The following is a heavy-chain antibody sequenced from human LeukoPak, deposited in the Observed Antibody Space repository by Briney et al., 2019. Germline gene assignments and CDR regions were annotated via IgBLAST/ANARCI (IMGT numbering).Heavy chain of an antibody. CDR2: INPNSGGT. Sequence: GASVKVSCKASGYTFTVYYMHWVRQAPGQGLEWMGWINPNSGGTNYAQKFQGRVTMTRDTSISTAYMELSRLRSDDTAVYYCARVRKWELLYSYFDYWGQGTLVTVSS. V-gene: IGHV1-2*02. CDR1: GYTFTVYY. D-gene: IGHD1-26*01. J-gene: IGHJ4*02. CDR3: ARVRKWELLYSYFDY.